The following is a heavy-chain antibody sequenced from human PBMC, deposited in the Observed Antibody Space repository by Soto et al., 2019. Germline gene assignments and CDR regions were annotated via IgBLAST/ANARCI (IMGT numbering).Heavy chain of an antibody. J-gene: IGHJ5*02. D-gene: IGHD2-21*01. CDR3: AREGARTSCVGDACQELYPWLDP. Sequence: QVQLVQAGAEVRNPGSSVKVSCRASGYTFSRYTMTWVRQAPGQGLEWMGGSLPIFDRTNYAQKFQDRVTFSADRDTNTAYMEMTGLRSDDTAVYYCAREGARTSCVGDACQELYPWLDPWGQGTLVTVFS. CDR2: SLPIFDRT. CDR1: GYTFSRYT. V-gene: IGHV1-69*06.